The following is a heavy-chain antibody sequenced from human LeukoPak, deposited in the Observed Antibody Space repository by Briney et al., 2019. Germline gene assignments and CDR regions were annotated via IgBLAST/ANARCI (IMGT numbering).Heavy chain of an antibody. V-gene: IGHV3-9*01. CDR1: GFTFDDYG. Sequence: GGSLRLSCAASGFTFDDYGMSWVRQAPGKGLEWVSGISWNSGSIGYADSVKGRFTISRDNAKNSLYLQMNSLRAEDTAVYYCAKDHDVAAAGYYSDYWGQGTLVTVSS. D-gene: IGHD6-13*01. CDR3: AKDHDVAAAGYYSDY. CDR2: ISWNSGSI. J-gene: IGHJ4*02.